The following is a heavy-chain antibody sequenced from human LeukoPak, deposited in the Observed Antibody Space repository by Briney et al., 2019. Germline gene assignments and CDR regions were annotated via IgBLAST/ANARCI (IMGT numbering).Heavy chain of an antibody. J-gene: IGHJ5*02. CDR1: GYTFTGYY. Sequence: ASVKVSCKASGYTFTGYYMHWVRQAPGQGLEWMGRINPNSGGTNYARKFQGRVTMTRDTSISTAYMELSRLRSDDTAVYYCARGRRGNWFDPWGQGTLVTVSS. CDR2: INPNSGGT. CDR3: ARGRRGNWFDP. V-gene: IGHV1-2*06.